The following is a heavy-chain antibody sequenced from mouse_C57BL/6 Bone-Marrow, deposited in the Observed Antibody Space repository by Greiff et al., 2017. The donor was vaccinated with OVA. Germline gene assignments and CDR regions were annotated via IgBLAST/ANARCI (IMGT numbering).Heavy chain of an antibody. D-gene: IGHD2-1*01. V-gene: IGHV1-80*01. CDR3: ARWGYGNSDY. J-gene: IGHJ2*01. CDR1: GYAFSSYW. Sequence: VNLVESGAELVKPGASVKISCKASGYAFSSYWMNWVKQRPGKGLEWIGQIYPGDGDTNYNGKFKGKATLTADKSSSTAYMQLSSLTSEDSAVYFCARWGYGNSDYWGQGTTLTVSS. CDR2: IYPGDGDT.